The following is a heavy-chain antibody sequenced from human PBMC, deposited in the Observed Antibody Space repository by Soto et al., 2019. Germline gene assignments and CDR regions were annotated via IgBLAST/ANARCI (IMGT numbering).Heavy chain of an antibody. CDR1: GGSISSGGYS. J-gene: IGHJ5*02. Sequence: SETLSLTCAVSGGSISSGGYSWSWIRQPRGKGLEWIGYIYHSGSTYYNPSLKSRVTISVDRSKDQFSLKLSSVTAADTAVYYFALVRHSMVRGVIPRNLWFDPWGQGTLVTVSS. D-gene: IGHD3-10*01. CDR3: ALVRHSMVRGVIPRNLWFDP. CDR2: IYHSGST. V-gene: IGHV4-30-2*01.